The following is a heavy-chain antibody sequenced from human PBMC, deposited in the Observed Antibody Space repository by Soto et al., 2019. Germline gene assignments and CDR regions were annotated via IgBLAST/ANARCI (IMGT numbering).Heavy chain of an antibody. CDR2: IDWDDAK. V-gene: IGHV2-70*11. J-gene: IGHJ3*02. D-gene: IGHD3-22*01. Sequence: SGPTLVNPTQTLTLTCTFSGFSRITSGMCVSWIRQPPGKALEWLARIDWDDAKYYSTSLKTRLTVFKDTSENQVVLTMTNMDPLDTATYYCARIRGSYHDISGYSLDSFDIWGQGTMVTVSS. CDR3: ARIRGSYHDISGYSLDSFDI. CDR1: GFSRITSGMC.